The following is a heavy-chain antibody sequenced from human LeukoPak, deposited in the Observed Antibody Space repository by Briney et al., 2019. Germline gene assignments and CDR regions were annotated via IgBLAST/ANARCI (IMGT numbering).Heavy chain of an antibody. CDR3: ARADYGGHFDY. V-gene: IGHV3-30*04. D-gene: IGHD4-23*01. J-gene: IGHJ4*02. CDR1: GFTFSTYA. CDR2: ISYDGSNK. Sequence: GGSLRLSCAASGFTFSTYAMHWVCQAPGKGLEWVAVISYDGSNKYYADSVKGRFTISRDSSKNTLYLQMNSLRVEDTAVYYCARADYGGHFDYWGQGTLVTVSS.